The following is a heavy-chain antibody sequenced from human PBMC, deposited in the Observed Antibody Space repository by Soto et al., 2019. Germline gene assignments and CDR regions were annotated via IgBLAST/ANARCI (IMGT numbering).Heavy chain of an antibody. CDR3: AKDRGVEAAGGPSYYYYGMDV. CDR2: ISYDGSNK. Sequence: GGSLRLSCAASGFTFSSYGMHWVRQAPGKGLEWVAVISYDGSNKYYADSVKGRFTISRDNSKNTLYLQMNSLRAEDTAVYYCAKDRGVEAAGGPSYYYYGMDVWGQGTTVTVSS. D-gene: IGHD6-13*01. CDR1: GFTFSSYG. J-gene: IGHJ6*02. V-gene: IGHV3-30*18.